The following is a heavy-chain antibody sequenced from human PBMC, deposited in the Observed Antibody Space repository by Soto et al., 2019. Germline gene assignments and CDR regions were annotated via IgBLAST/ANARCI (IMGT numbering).Heavy chain of an antibody. CDR2: ISGSGGST. CDR1: GFTFSSYA. D-gene: IGHD3-10*01. V-gene: IGHV3-23*01. CDR3: AKDKRAGFVDRTVARVFSGRFYYYYGMDV. Sequence: LRLSCAASGFTFSSYAMSWVRQAPGRGLEWVSAISGSGGSTYYADSVKGRFTISRDNSKNTLYLQMNSLRAEDTAVYYCAKDKRAGFVDRTVARVFSGRFYYYYGMDVWGQGTTVTVFS. J-gene: IGHJ6*02.